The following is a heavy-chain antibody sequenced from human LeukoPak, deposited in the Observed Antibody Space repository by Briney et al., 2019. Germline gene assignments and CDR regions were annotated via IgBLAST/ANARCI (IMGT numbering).Heavy chain of an antibody. CDR2: ISGTSSYI. J-gene: IGHJ5*02. CDR1: GFTFSSYE. CDR3: ARSLVVGATYPYH. Sequence: SGGSLRLSCAASGFTFSSYEMNWVRQAPGKGLEWVSSISGTSSYIYYADSVKGRFTISRDNAKNSLYLQLNSLRAEDTAVYYCARSLVVGATYPYHWGQGTLVTVSS. D-gene: IGHD1-26*01. V-gene: IGHV3-21*01.